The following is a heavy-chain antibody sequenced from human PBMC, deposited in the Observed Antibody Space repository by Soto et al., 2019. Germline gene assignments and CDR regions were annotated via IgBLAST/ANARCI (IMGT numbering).Heavy chain of an antibody. D-gene: IGHD6-13*01. CDR3: ARSLFLSSSWPKIPFFDY. V-gene: IGHV1-69*01. CDR2: IIPIFGTA. CDR1: GGTFSSYA. Sequence: QVQLVQSGAEVKKPGSSVKVSCKASGGTFSSYAISWVRQAPGQGLEWMGGIIPIFGTANYAQKFQGRVTITADESTSTAYMDLSSLRSEDTAVYYCARSLFLSSSWPKIPFFDYWGQGTLVTVSS. J-gene: IGHJ4*02.